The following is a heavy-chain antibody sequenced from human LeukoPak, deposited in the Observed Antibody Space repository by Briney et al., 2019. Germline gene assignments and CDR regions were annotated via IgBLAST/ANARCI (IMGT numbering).Heavy chain of an antibody. CDR2: IYYSGST. Sequence: PSETLSLTCTVSGVSVSSGNYWSWIRQPPGKGLEWIGYIYYSGSTTYNPSLKSRVTISVDTSRNQFSLNLNYATAADTAVYYCARAHDYDDYVSSWFDPWGPGTLVTVST. V-gene: IGHV4-61*01. CDR1: GVSVSSGNY. CDR3: ARAHDYDDYVSSWFDP. J-gene: IGHJ5*02. D-gene: IGHD4-17*01.